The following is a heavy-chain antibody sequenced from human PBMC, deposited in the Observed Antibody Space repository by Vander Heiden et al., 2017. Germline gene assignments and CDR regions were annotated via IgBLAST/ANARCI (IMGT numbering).Heavy chain of an antibody. Sequence: QMQLVESGGGLVKPGGSLRLSCAASGFTFSDYYINWIRQAPGKGLEGISYISSSGSTLYFADSVKGRLTVSRDNAKNSLYLEMNSLRAEDTAVYYCAGGFFYYYAMDVWGQGTTVTVSS. V-gene: IGHV3-11*01. CDR3: AGGFFYYYAMDV. CDR2: ISSSGSTL. D-gene: IGHD3-16*01. CDR1: GFTFSDYY. J-gene: IGHJ6*02.